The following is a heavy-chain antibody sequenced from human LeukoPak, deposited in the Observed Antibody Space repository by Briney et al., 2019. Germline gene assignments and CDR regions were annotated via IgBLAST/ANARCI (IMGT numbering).Heavy chain of an antibody. CDR3: ARYCTFRTCSGTKFDS. J-gene: IGHJ4*02. Sequence: GGSLRLSCAVSGLTFSNYWMSWFRQTPGKGPEWVATINQDESEKYYLDSVKGRFTVSRDNAKNSLYLQMHSLTAEDTALYYCARYCTFRTCSGTKFDSWGPGTLVTVSS. V-gene: IGHV3-7*03. CDR1: GLTFSNYW. D-gene: IGHD1-1*01. CDR2: INQDESEK.